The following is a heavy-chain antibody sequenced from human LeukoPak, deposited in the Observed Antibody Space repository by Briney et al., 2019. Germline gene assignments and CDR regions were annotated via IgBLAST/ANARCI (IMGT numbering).Heavy chain of an antibody. D-gene: IGHD3-22*01. J-gene: IGHJ6*02. V-gene: IGHV3-30*03. CDR1: GFTFSSYS. CDR3: ARGPCDRDYYYYGMDV. CDR2: ISYDGSNK. Sequence: PGGSLRLSCAASGFTFSSYSMHWVRQAPGKGLEWVAVISYDGSNKYYADSVKGRFTISRDNSKNTLYLQMNSLRAEDTAVYYCARGPCDRDYYYYGMDVWGQGTTVTVSS.